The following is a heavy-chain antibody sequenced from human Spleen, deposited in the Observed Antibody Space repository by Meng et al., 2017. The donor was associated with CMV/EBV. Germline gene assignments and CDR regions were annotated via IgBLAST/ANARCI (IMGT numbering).Heavy chain of an antibody. J-gene: IGHJ6*02. Sequence: GESLKISCAASGFTFSSYAMHWVRQAPGKGLEWVAVISYDGSNKYYADSVKGRFTISRDNSKNTLYLQMNSLRAEDTAVYYCATGIVVVPAAIVWDYYYGMDVWGQGTTVTVSS. CDR2: ISYDGSNK. CDR1: GFTFSSYA. D-gene: IGHD2-2*01. CDR3: ATGIVVVPAAIVWDYYYGMDV. V-gene: IGHV3-30-3*01.